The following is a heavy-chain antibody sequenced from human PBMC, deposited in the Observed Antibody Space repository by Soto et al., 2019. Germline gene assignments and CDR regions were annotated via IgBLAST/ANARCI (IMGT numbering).Heavy chain of an antibody. J-gene: IGHJ4*02. V-gene: IGHV4-59*01. CDR3: VRSGHSFGGVS. D-gene: IGHD3-16*01. CDR1: GASMINYY. Sequence: PSETLSLTXSVSGASMINYYGSWVRQTPEKGMEWIGYMYYSGTSNYNSSLKSRVTISVDTSKNQFSLKLRSVTAADTATYYCVRSGHSFGGVSWGLGTLVTVSS. CDR2: MYYSGTS.